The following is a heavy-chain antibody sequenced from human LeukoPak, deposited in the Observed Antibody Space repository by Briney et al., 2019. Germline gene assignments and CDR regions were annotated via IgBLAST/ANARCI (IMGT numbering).Heavy chain of an antibody. CDR2: ISDSGGST. CDR1: GFPFSSYA. J-gene: IGHJ4*02. V-gene: IGHV3-64D*09. Sequence: GGSLRLSCSASGFPFSSYAMHWVRQAPGKGLEYVSAISDSGGSTYYADSVKGRFTISRDNSKNTLYLQMSSLRAEDTAVFYCARAQIVVVPGAIERGNFDYWGQGTLVTVSS. CDR3: ARAQIVVVPGAIERGNFDY. D-gene: IGHD2-2*02.